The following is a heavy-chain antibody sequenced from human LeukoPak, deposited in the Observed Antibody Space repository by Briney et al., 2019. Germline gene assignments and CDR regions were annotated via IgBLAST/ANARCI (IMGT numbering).Heavy chain of an antibody. CDR3: ARGLGYCSSTSCYEDY. J-gene: IGHJ4*02. Sequence: PSETLSLTCGVSGGSIRTTNWWSWVRQPPGQGLEWIGEISLSGQTNYNPSLNGRVTMSLDESRNHLSLNLASVTAADTAVYYCARGLGYCSSTSCYEDYWGQGTLVTVSS. CDR1: GGSIRTTNW. D-gene: IGHD2-2*01. V-gene: IGHV4-4*02. CDR2: ISLSGQT.